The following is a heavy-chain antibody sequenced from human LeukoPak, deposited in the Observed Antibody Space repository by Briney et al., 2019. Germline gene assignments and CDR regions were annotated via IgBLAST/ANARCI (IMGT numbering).Heavy chain of an antibody. CDR2: INPSGGST. CDR1: GYTFTSYY. V-gene: IGHV1-46*01. J-gene: IGHJ4*02. Sequence: ASVKVSCKASGYTFTSYYMHWVRQAPGQGLEWMGIINPSGGSTSYAQKFQGRVTTTRDTSTSTVYMELSSLRSEDTAVYYCARVNSGYEYFDYWGQGTLVTVSS. D-gene: IGHD5-12*01. CDR3: ARVNSGYEYFDY.